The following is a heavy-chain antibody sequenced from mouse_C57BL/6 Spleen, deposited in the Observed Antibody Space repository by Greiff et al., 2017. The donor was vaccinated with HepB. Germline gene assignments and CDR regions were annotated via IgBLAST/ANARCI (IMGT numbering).Heavy chain of an antibody. V-gene: IGHV1-61*01. Sequence: QVQLKQPGAELVRPGSSVKLSCKASGYTFTSYWMDWVKQRPGQGLEWIGNIYPSDSETHYNQKFKDKATLTVDKSSSTAYMQLSSLTSEDSAVYYCARGGDGVMDYWGQGTSVTVSS. D-gene: IGHD1-1*02. CDR2: IYPSDSET. CDR1: GYTFTSYW. J-gene: IGHJ4*01. CDR3: ARGGDGVMDY.